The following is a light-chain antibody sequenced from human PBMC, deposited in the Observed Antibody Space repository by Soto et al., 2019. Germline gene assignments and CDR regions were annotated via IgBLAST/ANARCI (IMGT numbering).Light chain of an antibody. J-gene: IGKJ4*01. CDR1: QNIRNY. V-gene: IGKV3-11*01. CDR3: QQYGSSPT. CDR2: DAA. Sequence: EIVLTQSPATLSLSPGERSALSCRASQNIRNYLAWYQQKPGQSPRLLIYDAANRATDIPARFSGNGSGTDFTLTISSLEPEDFAVYYCQQYGSSPTFGGGTKGDIK.